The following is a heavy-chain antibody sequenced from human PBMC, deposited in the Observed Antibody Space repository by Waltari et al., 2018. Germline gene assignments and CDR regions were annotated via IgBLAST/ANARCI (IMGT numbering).Heavy chain of an antibody. Sequence: QITLKESGPTLVKPTQTLTLTCTFSGFSLSTSGVRVCWIRQPPGKALEWLALIYWNDDKRYSPSLKSRLTITKDTYKNQVVLTMTNMDTVDTATDYCAHRQGGGSVDYWGQGTLVTVSS. CDR2: IYWNDDK. D-gene: IGHD2-15*01. J-gene: IGHJ4*02. V-gene: IGHV2-5*01. CDR1: GFSLSTSGVR. CDR3: AHRQGGGSVDY.